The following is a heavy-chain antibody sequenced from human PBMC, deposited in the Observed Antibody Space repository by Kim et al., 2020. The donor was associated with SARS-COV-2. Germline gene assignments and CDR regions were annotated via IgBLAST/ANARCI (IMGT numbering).Heavy chain of an antibody. CDR3: AKDLGSSWPNCFDP. V-gene: IGHV4-39*07. Sequence: SETLSLTCTVSGGSISSSSYYWAWIRQPPGQGLEWIGSIYYSGSTYYNSSLKSRVTISLDTSKNQFSLNLSSVTAADTAVYYCAKDLGSSWPNCFDPWG. J-gene: IGHJ5*02. CDR1: GGSISSSSYY. CDR2: IYYSGST. D-gene: IGHD6-13*01.